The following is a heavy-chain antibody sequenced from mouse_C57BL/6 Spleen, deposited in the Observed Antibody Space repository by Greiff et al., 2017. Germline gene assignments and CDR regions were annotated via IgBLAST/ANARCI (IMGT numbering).Heavy chain of an antibody. CDR2: ISSGSSTI. D-gene: IGHD1-1*01. CDR1: GFTFSDYG. J-gene: IGHJ2*01. Sequence: EVQVVESGGGLVKPGGSLKLSCAASGFTFSDYGMHWVRQAPEKGLEWVAYISSGSSTIYYADTVKGRFTISRDNDKNTLCLQMTSLTSEDTAMYYCARGGYGGSDGRGQGTTLTVAT. V-gene: IGHV5-17*01. CDR3: ARGGYGGSDG.